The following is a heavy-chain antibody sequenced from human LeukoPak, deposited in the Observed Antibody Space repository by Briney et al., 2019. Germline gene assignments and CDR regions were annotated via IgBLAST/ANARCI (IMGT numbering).Heavy chain of an antibody. J-gene: IGHJ5*02. D-gene: IGHD3-3*01. CDR1: GGSFSGYY. V-gene: IGHV4-34*01. CDR3: ARLGGAQYYDFWSGYSNWFDP. CDR2: INHSGST. Sequence: PSETLSLTCAVYGGSFSGYYWSWIRQPPGKGLEWIGEINHSGSTNYNPSLKSRVTISVDTSKNQFSLKLSSVTAADTAVYYRARLGGAQYYDFWSGYSNWFDPWGQGTLVTVSS.